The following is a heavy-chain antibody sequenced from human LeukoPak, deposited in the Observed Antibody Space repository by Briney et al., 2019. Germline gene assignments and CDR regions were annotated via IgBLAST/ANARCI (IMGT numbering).Heavy chain of an antibody. CDR3: ARSGYCSGGTCYSGEGLSFDY. V-gene: IGHV1-2*02. D-gene: IGHD2-15*01. CDR2: INPNSGDT. J-gene: IGHJ4*02. Sequence: ASVKVSCKASGYTFTGYYMHWVRQAPGQGLEWMGWINPNSGDTKSAQKFQGRVTMTRDTSMSTVYLELSSLRSDDTAIYYCARSGYCSGGTCYSGEGLSFDYWGQGTLVTVSS. CDR1: GYTFTGYY.